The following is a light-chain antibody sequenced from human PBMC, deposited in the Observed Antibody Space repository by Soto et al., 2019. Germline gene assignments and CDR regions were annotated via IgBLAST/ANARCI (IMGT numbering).Light chain of an antibody. CDR2: DAS. Sequence: DIQMTQSPSSLSASVGDRVTITCQARQDISNYLNWYQQKPGKAPKLLIYDASNLETGVPSRFSGSRSGTDFTFTISSLQPEYDATYYSQQYDNFLWITFGQPTRLEIK. CDR3: QQYDNFLWIT. V-gene: IGKV1-33*01. J-gene: IGKJ5*01. CDR1: QDISNY.